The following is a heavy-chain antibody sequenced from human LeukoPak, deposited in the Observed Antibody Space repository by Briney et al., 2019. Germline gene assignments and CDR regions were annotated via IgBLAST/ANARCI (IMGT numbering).Heavy chain of an antibody. V-gene: IGHV3-21*04. Sequence: GGSLRLSCAASGFTFSDYSMNWVRQAPGKGLEWVSSISSTSAYIYYADSVKGQFTISRDNAENSLYLQMNSLRAEDTAVYYCARDRYYDSSGYLGYWGQGTLVTVSS. CDR1: GFTFSDYS. J-gene: IGHJ4*02. CDR3: ARDRYYDSSGYLGY. CDR2: ISSTSAYI. D-gene: IGHD3-22*01.